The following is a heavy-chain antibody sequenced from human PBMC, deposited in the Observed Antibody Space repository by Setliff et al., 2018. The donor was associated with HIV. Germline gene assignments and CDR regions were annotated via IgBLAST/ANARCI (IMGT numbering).Heavy chain of an antibody. CDR2: ISTYNGNT. V-gene: IGHV1-18*01. CDR1: GYIFTSYG. J-gene: IGHJ4*02. D-gene: IGHD3-3*01. CDR3: ARGGSGYYDFWSGSSAFEY. Sequence: ASVKVSCKASGYIFTSYGISWVRQAPGQGLAWVGWISTYNGNTNYAQKLQGRVTMTTDTSTSTAYVELRSLRSEDTAVFYCARGGSGYYDFWSGSSAFEYWGQGTLVTVSS.